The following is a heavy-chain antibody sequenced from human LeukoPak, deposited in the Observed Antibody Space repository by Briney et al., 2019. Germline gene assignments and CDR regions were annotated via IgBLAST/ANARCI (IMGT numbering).Heavy chain of an antibody. V-gene: IGHV4-4*07. CDR2: IYTSGST. CDR1: GGSISRYY. D-gene: IGHD3-22*01. CDR3: ARDGYYYDSSGYTIATYYYYYMDV. J-gene: IGHJ6*03. Sequence: SETLSLTCTVSGGSISRYYWSWIRQPAGKGLEWSGCIYTSGSTNYNPSLKSRVTMSVDTSKNQFSLKLSSVTAADTAVYYCARDGYYYDSSGYTIATYYYYYMDVRSKGTTVTVSS.